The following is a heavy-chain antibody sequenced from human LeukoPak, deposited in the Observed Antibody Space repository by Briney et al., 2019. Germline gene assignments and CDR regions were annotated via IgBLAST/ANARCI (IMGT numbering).Heavy chain of an antibody. Sequence: PGGSLRLSCAASGFTFSSYSMNWVRQAPGRGLEWVSSISSSSSYIYYADSVKGRFTISRDNAKNSLYLQMNSLRAEDTAVYYCARLQPLYGDYAFDYWGQGTLVTVSS. CDR3: ARLQPLYGDYAFDY. CDR1: GFTFSSYS. J-gene: IGHJ4*02. V-gene: IGHV3-21*01. CDR2: ISSSSSYI. D-gene: IGHD4-17*01.